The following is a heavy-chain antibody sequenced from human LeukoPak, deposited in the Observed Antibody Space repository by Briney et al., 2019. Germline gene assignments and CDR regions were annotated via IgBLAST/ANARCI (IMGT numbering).Heavy chain of an antibody. CDR3: ARDYSSHLGYFQH. Sequence: PGGSLRLSCAASGFTFSTYWMSWVRQAPGKGLEWVANIKQDGSEKYYVDSVEGRFTISRDNAQNSLYLQMNSLRAEDTAVYYYARDYSSHLGYFQHWGQGTLVTVSS. V-gene: IGHV3-7*04. J-gene: IGHJ1*01. CDR2: IKQDGSEK. CDR1: GFTFSTYW. D-gene: IGHD6-13*01.